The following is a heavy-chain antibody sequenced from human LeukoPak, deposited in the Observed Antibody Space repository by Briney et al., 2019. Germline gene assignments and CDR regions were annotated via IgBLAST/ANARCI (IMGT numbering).Heavy chain of an antibody. D-gene: IGHD4-17*01. CDR3: ARGDYGDYVINY. CDR1: GYTFTSYY. CDR2: INSSGGST. Sequence: GASVKVSCKASGYTFTSYYMHWVRQAPGQGLEWMGIINSSGGSTSYAQKFQSRVTMTRDTSTSTVYMELSSLRSEDTAVYYCARGDYGDYVINYWGQGTLVTVSS. V-gene: IGHV1-46*01. J-gene: IGHJ4*02.